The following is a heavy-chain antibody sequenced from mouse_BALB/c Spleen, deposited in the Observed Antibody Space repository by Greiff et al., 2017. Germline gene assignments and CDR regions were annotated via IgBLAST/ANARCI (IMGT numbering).Heavy chain of an antibody. CDR3: ARRGCYDGYFDV. V-gene: IGHV1S81*02. D-gene: IGHD2-3*01. CDR2: INPSNGRT. CDR1: GYTFTSYW. Sequence: VQLQQPGAELVKPGASVKLSCKASGYTFTSYWMHWVKQRPGQGLEWIGEINPSNGRTNYNEKFKSKATLTVDKSSSTAYMQLSSLTSEDSAVYYCARRGCYDGYFDVWGAGTTVTVSS. J-gene: IGHJ1*01.